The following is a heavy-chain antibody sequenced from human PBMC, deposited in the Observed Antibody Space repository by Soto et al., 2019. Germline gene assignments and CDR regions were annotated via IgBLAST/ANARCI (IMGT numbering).Heavy chain of an antibody. J-gene: IGHJ4*02. CDR2: IYYSGST. Sequence: QVQLQESGPGLVKPSQTLSLTCTVSGGSISSGGYYWSWIRQHPGKGLEWIGYIYYSGSTYYNPSLKSRVTISVDTSKNQFSLKLSSVTAADTAVYYCAREVACTNGVCSHYFDYWGQGTLVTVSS. CDR1: GGSISSGGYY. D-gene: IGHD2-8*01. CDR3: AREVACTNGVCSHYFDY. V-gene: IGHV4-31*03.